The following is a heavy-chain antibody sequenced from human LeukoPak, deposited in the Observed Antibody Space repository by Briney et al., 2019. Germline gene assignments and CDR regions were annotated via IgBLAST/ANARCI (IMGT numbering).Heavy chain of an antibody. CDR2: ISSSSIYT. J-gene: IGHJ4*02. D-gene: IGHD2-15*01. CDR3: ARRYCSAGICYSGFDY. CDR1: GFTFNNYG. Sequence: PGGSLRLSCAASGFTFNNYGMHWIRQAPGKGLEWVSSISSSSIYTNYADSVKGRFTISRDNAKNSLFLQMNSLRAEDTAVYYCARRYCSAGICYSGFDYWGQGTLVTVSS. V-gene: IGHV3-11*06.